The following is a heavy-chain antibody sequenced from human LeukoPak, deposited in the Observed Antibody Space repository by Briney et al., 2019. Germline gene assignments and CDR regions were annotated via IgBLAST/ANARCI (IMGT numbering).Heavy chain of an antibody. V-gene: IGHV4-39*01. CDR1: GGSISSTNYY. Sequence: PSETLSLTCTVSGGSISSTNYYWGWIRQPPGKGLEWIGSIYYSGSTYYNPSLKSRDTISVDTSKNQFSLKLSSVTAADTAVYYCARTDTFGDWFDPWGQGTLVTVSS. J-gene: IGHJ5*02. CDR2: IYYSGST. CDR3: ARTDTFGDWFDP. D-gene: IGHD3-16*01.